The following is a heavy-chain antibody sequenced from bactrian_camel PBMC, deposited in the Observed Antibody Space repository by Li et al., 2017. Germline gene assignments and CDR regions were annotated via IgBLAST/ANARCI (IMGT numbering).Heavy chain of an antibody. Sequence: HVQLVESGGGSVAAGGTLTLSCVGSGASYNNHVCMAWFRQAPEKEREGVAVIDSDGDSSYADSVKDRFTISQPNADTLYVSTVYLQMNSMNLRTLPCTTVRDHDCPFCPNDPYGRMTICTGARGPRSPSP. J-gene: IGHJ4*01. CDR1: GASYNNHV. CDR2: IDSDGDS. V-gene: IGHV3S53*01. CDR3: RDHDCPFCPNDPYGRMTICT. D-gene: IGHD2*01.